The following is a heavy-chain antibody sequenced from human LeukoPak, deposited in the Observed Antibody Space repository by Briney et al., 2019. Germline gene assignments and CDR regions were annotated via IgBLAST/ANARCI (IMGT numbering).Heavy chain of an antibody. J-gene: IGHJ4*02. CDR2: IYTSGST. Sequence: SETLSLTCTVSGGSISSSSYYWGWIRQPPGKGLEWIGRIYTSGSTNYNPSLKSRVTISVDTSKNQFSLKLSSVTAADTAVYYCAREKGYMVRGKLGYWGQGTLVTVSS. D-gene: IGHD3-10*01. CDR1: GGSISSSSYY. V-gene: IGHV4-39*07. CDR3: AREKGYMVRGKLGY.